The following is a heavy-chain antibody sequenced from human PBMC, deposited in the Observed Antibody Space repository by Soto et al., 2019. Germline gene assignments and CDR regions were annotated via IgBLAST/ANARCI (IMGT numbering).Heavy chain of an antibody. D-gene: IGHD1-1*01. V-gene: IGHV3-23*01. CDR3: AKGVGLESSEQNDY. J-gene: IGHJ4*02. CDR2: ISGSGGRT. CDR1: GFTFTSYA. Sequence: QPGGSLRLSCAASGFTFTSYAMTWVRQAPGKGLEWVSSISGSGGRTHYADSVKGRFTISRDNSKNTMYLQMSSLRVEDTAVYYCAKGVGLESSEQNDYWGQGTLVTVSS.